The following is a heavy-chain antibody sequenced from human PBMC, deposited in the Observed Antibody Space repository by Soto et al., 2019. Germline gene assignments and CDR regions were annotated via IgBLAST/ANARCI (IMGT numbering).Heavy chain of an antibody. V-gene: IGHV3-15*01. CDR2: IRSEADGGTT. CDR3: TTLPQRIGTYYYYYYTDV. J-gene: IGHJ6*03. CDR1: GFAFSDAW. Sequence: EVQLVESGGGLVKPGGSLRLSCAASGFAFSDAWMGWVRLAPGKGLEWVGRIRSEADGGTTDYAAPVRTRFTISRDESERTLYLQRNSLKTEDTAVYHCTTLPQRIGTYYYYYYTDVWGKGTTVTVSS. D-gene: IGHD1-26*01.